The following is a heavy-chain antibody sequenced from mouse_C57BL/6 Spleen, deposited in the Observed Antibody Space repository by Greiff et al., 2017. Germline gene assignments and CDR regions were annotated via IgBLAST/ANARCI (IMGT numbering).Heavy chain of an antibody. CDR1: GFTFSSYA. V-gene: IGHV5-4*01. Sequence: DVKLVESGGGLVKPGGSLKLSCAASGFTFSSYAMSWVRQTPEKRLEWVATISDGGSYTYYPDNVKGRFTISRDNAKNNLYLQMSHLKSEDTAMYYCARDSGSSHWSFDVWGTGTTVTVSS. CDR2: ISDGGSYT. CDR3: ARDSGSSHWSFDV. J-gene: IGHJ1*03. D-gene: IGHD1-1*01.